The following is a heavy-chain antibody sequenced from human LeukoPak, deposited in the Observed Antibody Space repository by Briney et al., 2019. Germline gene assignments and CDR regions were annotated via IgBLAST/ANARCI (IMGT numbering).Heavy chain of an antibody. CDR2: ISGYNGQA. V-gene: IGHV1-18*01. J-gene: IGHJ6*02. Sequence: AAVKVSFKSSGYTFTSYGINWVRQAPGQGLEWMGLISGYNGQADYVERFQGRVTLTTDTSPSTAYMELRSQRPDYTAEYSSARERYFDLFSHSIYFYGVDVGAKGPRSPSP. D-gene: IGHD3-9*01. CDR3: ARERYFDLFSHSIYFYGVDV. CDR1: GYTFTSYG.